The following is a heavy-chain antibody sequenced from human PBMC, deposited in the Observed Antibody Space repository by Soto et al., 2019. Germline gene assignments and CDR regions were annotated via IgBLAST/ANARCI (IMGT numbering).Heavy chain of an antibody. D-gene: IGHD3-16*01. Sequence: SQTLSLTCAISGDSVSSNSAAWNWIRQSPSRGLEWLGRTYYRSKWYNDYAVSVKSRITINPDTSKNQFSLQLNSVTPEDTAVSDCARDGRLRMGEFDYWCQGTLVTVSS. CDR2: TYYRSKWYN. CDR1: GDSVSSNSAA. J-gene: IGHJ4*02. V-gene: IGHV6-1*01. CDR3: ARDGRLRMGEFDY.